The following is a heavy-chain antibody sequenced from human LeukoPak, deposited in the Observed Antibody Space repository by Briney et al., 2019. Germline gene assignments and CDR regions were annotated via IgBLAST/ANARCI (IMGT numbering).Heavy chain of an antibody. D-gene: IGHD3-22*01. Sequence: PGGSLRLSCAASGFTVSSNYMSWVRQAPGKGLEWVSVIYSGGSTYYADSVKGRFTISRDNSKNTLYLQMNSLRAEDTAVYYCAFLDYYDSSGLDYWGQGTLVTVSS. CDR1: GFTVSSNY. J-gene: IGHJ4*02. V-gene: IGHV3-53*01. CDR3: AFLDYYDSSGLDY. CDR2: IYSGGST.